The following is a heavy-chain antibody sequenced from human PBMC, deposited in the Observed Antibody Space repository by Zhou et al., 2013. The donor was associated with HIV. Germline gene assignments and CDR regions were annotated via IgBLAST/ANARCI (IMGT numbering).Heavy chain of an antibody. V-gene: IGHV1-69*05. D-gene: IGHD2-2*01. Sequence: QVQLVQSGAEVKKPGSSVKVSCKASGGTFSSYAISWVRQAPGQGLEWMGGIIPIFGTANYAQKFQGRVTITTDESTSTAYMELSSLRSEDTAVYYCARIVVVPAAMGGWFDPWGQGNPGHRLL. CDR3: ARIVVVPAAMGGWFDP. J-gene: IGHJ5*02. CDR2: IIPIFGTA. CDR1: GGTFSSYA.